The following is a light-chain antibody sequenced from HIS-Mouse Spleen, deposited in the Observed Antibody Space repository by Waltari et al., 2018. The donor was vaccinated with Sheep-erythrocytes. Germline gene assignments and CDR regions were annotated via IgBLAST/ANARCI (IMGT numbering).Light chain of an antibody. CDR2: EDS. J-gene: IGLJ1*01. CDR3: YSTDSSGNRDV. V-gene: IGLV3-10*01. CDR1: ALPKKY. Sequence: SYELTQPPSVSVSPGQTARITCSGDALPKKYAYWYQQKSGQAPVLVIYEDSKRPSGSPERVSGSSSGTMATLTSSGAQVEDEADYYCYSTDSSGNRDVFGTGTKVTVL.